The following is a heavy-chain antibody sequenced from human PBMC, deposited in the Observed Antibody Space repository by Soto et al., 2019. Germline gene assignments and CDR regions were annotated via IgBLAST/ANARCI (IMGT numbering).Heavy chain of an antibody. V-gene: IGHV4-34*02. CDR2: INHSGTN. J-gene: IGHJ5*02. CDR3: ARSNWFDP. Sequence: QVQLQQWGAGLLKPSETLSLTCAVYGGSFSGYYWTWIRQPPGKGLEWIGEINHSGTNNYNPSLKSRVTISVDPSKNQFSLKLSSVSAADTAVYYCARSNWFDPWGQGTLVTVSS. CDR1: GGSFSGYY.